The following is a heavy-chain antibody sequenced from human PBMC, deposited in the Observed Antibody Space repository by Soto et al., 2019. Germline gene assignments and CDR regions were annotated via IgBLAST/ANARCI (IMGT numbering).Heavy chain of an antibody. Sequence: QVQLQESGPGLVKPSETLSLTCTVSGDSISSSYWGWIRQPPGKGLEWIGYISHKGGTNYNPPLKSRVSISGAASKSQFSLKVTSVTAADTAVYYCARLYHLGLEHSGGLDHWGQGTLVTVSS. V-gene: IGHV4-59*01. CDR3: ARLYHLGLEHSGGLDH. CDR2: ISHKGGT. D-gene: IGHD2-15*01. J-gene: IGHJ4*02. CDR1: GDSISSSY.